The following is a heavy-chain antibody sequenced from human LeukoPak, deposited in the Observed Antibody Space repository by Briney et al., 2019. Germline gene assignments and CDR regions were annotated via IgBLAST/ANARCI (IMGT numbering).Heavy chain of an antibody. J-gene: IGHJ4*02. D-gene: IGHD3-10*01. V-gene: IGHV3-7*04. CDR2: IKQDGSEK. Sequence: SGGSLRLSCAASGGMFPSYWMTWVRQAPGKGLEWVANIKQDGSEKYYVDSVRGRFTISRDNAKNSVYLQMNSLRAEDTAVYYCARRHHFGFLDSWGQGTLVTVSS. CDR3: ARRHHFGFLDS. CDR1: GGMFPSYW.